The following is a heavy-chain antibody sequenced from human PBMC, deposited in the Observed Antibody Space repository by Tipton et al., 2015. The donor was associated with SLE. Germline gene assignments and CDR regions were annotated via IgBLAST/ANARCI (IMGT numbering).Heavy chain of an antibody. Sequence: TLSLTCVVSGYSISSGYYWGWIRQPPGKGMEWIGEVKYRGSTNYSPSLKSRVTISVDTSKNQFSLNLTSVTAADSAVYYCSRGGRSADRRWNSWGQGTLVTVSS. V-gene: IGHV4-38-2*01. D-gene: IGHD1/OR15-1a*01. CDR3: SRGGRSADRRWNS. CDR1: GYSISSGYY. J-gene: IGHJ4*02. CDR2: VKYRGST.